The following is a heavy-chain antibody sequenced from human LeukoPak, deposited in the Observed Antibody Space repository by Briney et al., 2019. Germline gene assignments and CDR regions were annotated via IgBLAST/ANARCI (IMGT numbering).Heavy chain of an antibody. Sequence: ASVKVSCKASGYTFTSYYMHWVRQAPGQGLEWMGIINPSGGSTSYAQKFQGRVTMTRDMSTSTVYMELSSLRAEDTAVYYCARDERSAQGGYYYYYMDVWGKGTTVTISS. CDR1: GYTFTSYY. J-gene: IGHJ6*03. D-gene: IGHD2-15*01. CDR3: ARDERSAQGGYYYYYMDV. V-gene: IGHV1-46*01. CDR2: INPSGGST.